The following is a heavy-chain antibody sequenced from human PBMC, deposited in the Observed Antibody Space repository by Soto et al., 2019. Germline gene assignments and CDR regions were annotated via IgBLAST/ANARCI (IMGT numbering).Heavy chain of an antibody. CDR3: ATRPPRTVVALLPIPT. CDR2: IYYSGST. D-gene: IGHD2-21*01. CDR1: GGSISSYY. V-gene: IGHV4-59*01. Sequence: PSETLSLTCTVSGGSISSYYWSWIRQPPGKGLEWIGYIYYSGSTNYNPSLKSRVTISVDTSKNQFSLKLSSVTAADTAVYYCATRPPRTVVALLPIPTWGQGILVTVSS. J-gene: IGHJ5*02.